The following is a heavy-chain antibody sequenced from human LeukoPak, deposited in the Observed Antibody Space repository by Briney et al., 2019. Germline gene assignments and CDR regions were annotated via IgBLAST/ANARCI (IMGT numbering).Heavy chain of an antibody. Sequence: SETLSLPRGVSGGSFTAYYWSWLRQSPGKGLEWMGEIKHTGTTKFSPSLTSRVTISVDTSKNQFSLELTSVTAADTAVYYCARGHIPAAGRDTVYGLDVWGQGSTVTVSS. CDR2: IKHTGTT. CDR1: GGSFTAYY. D-gene: IGHD6-13*01. CDR3: ARGHIPAAGRDTVYGLDV. J-gene: IGHJ6*02. V-gene: IGHV4-34*01.